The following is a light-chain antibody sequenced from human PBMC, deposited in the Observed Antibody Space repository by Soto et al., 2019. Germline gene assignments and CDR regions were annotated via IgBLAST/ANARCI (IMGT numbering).Light chain of an antibody. CDR3: QQYHDWPLT. CDR2: GAS. Sequence: EVVVTQSPATLSVSPGERAALSCRASQSVSINLAWYQQKPGQAPRLLIYGASTRATGIPARFSGSGSGTEFTLTISSLQSEDFAVYYCQQYHDWPLTFGGGTKVDI. J-gene: IGKJ4*01. CDR1: QSVSIN. V-gene: IGKV3-15*01.